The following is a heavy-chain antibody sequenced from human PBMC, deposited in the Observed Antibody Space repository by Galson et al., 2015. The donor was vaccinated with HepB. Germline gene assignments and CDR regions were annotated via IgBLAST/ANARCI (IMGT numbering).Heavy chain of an antibody. D-gene: IGHD6-6*01. CDR2: IDPSDSYT. J-gene: IGHJ5*02. V-gene: IGHV5-10-1*01. Sequence: QSGAEVKKPGESLRISCKGSGYSFTSYWISWVRQMPGKGLEWMGRIDPSDSYTNYSPSFQGHVTISADKSISTAYLQWSSLKASDTAMYYCARQREDSSQFSNWFDPWGQGTLVTVSS. CDR3: ARQREDSSQFSNWFDP. CDR1: GYSFTSYW.